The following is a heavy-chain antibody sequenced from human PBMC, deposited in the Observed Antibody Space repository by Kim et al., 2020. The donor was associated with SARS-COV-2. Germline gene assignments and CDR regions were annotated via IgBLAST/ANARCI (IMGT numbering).Heavy chain of an antibody. CDR2: IFHSGST. CDR1: GASISSGGYS. J-gene: IGHJ5*02. D-gene: IGHD3-3*01. V-gene: IGHV4-30-2*01. CDR3: ARTRFLDSWFDP. Sequence: SETLSLTCSLSGASISSGGYSWSWIRQPPGKGLEWIGFIFHSGSTFYNPSLKSRVTISIDRSNNRFSLRLKSVTAADTAMYYCARTRFLDSWFDPWGLGLLVTVSS.